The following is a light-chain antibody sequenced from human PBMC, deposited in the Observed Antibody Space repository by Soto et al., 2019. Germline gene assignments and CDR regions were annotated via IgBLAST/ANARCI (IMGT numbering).Light chain of an antibody. J-gene: IGKJ1*01. CDR2: GAS. V-gene: IGKV3-15*01. Sequence: ETLMTQSPVTLSVSPGERAALSCRASQSVNNNLAWYQQKLGQAPRVLIYGASTRATGIPARFTGSGSGTEFILTITSLQSEDSAVYYCQEYNTWPWTFGQGTKVDNK. CDR3: QEYNTWPWT. CDR1: QSVNNN.